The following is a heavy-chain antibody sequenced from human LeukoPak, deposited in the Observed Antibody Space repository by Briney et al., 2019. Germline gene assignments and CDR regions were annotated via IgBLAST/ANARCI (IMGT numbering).Heavy chain of an antibody. CDR3: AKVAAAGTWNWFDP. Sequence: PGGSLRLSCAASGFTFSNYAMTWVRQAPGKGLEWVSTIRGSGLVTFYADSVKGRFTISRDNSKNTLSLQMNSLRTEDTAMYYCAKVAAAGTWNWFDPWGQGTLVTVSS. CDR1: GFTFSNYA. D-gene: IGHD6-13*01. V-gene: IGHV3-23*01. CDR2: IRGSGLVT. J-gene: IGHJ5*02.